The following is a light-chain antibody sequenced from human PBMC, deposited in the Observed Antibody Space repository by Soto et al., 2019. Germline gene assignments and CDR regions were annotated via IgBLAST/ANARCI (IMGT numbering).Light chain of an antibody. CDR1: QSVLYSSNNKNY. CDR3: QQYYSTPPT. J-gene: IGKJ2*01. V-gene: IGKV4-1*01. Sequence: DIVMTQSPDSLAVSLGERATINCKSSQSVLYSSNNKNYLAWYQPKPGQPPKLLIYWASTRESGVPDRFSGSGSGTDFALTISSLQAEDVAVYYCQQYYSTPPTFGQGTKLEIK. CDR2: WAS.